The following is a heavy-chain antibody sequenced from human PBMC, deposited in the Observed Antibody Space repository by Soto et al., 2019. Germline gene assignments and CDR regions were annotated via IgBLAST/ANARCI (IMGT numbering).Heavy chain of an antibody. D-gene: IGHD6-19*01. J-gene: IGHJ4*02. CDR1: GYTFTIYG. Sequence: VSVKVSCKASGYTFTIYGISWVRQAPGQGLEWMGWINTYNGNTNYAQQLQGRVTMTTDTSTSTAYMELRSLRSDDTAVYYCAREAVAGTKGFDYWGQGTQVTVSS. V-gene: IGHV1-18*01. CDR2: INTYNGNT. CDR3: AREAVAGTKGFDY.